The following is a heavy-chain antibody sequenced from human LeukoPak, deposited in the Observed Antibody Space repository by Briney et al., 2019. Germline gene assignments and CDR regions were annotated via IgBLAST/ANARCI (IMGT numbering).Heavy chain of an antibody. D-gene: IGHD5-18*01. V-gene: IGHV1-2*02. CDR1: GYTFTGYY. CDR2: INPNSGGT. J-gene: IGHJ4*02. Sequence: ASVKVSCKASGYTFTGYYMHWVRQAPGQGLEWMGWINPNSGGTNYAQKFQGRVTMTRDTSISTAYMELSRLRSDDTAVYYCARSRFTNPLQLWYGYYFDYWGQGTLVTVSS. CDR3: ARSRFTNPLQLWYGYYFDY.